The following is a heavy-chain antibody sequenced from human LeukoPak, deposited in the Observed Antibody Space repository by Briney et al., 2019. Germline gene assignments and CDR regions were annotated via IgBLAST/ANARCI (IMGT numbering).Heavy chain of an antibody. J-gene: IGHJ4*02. D-gene: IGHD6-19*01. Sequence: GGSLRLSCAASGFTFSSYGMSWVRQAPGKGLEWVSAISGSGGSTYYADSVKGRFTISRDNSKNTLYLQMNSLRAEDTAVYYCAKDISQQWLVGFDYWGQGTLVTVSS. CDR1: GFTFSSYG. CDR2: ISGSGGST. CDR3: AKDISQQWLVGFDY. V-gene: IGHV3-23*01.